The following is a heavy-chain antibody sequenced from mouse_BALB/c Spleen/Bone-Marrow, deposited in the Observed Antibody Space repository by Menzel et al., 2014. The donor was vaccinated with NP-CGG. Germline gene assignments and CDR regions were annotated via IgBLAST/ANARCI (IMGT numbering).Heavy chain of an antibody. Sequence: EVQVVASGGGLVKPGGSLKLSCAASGFTFSSCAMSWVRQTPEKRLEWVATISSGGSYTYCLDSVKGRFTISRDNAKNALYLQMSGLRSKDTAMYYCARAGRYDGNFDYWGQGTTLTVSS. CDR2: ISSGGSYT. V-gene: IGHV5-9-3*01. CDR3: ARAGRYDGNFDY. D-gene: IGHD2-14*01. J-gene: IGHJ2*01. CDR1: GFTFSSCA.